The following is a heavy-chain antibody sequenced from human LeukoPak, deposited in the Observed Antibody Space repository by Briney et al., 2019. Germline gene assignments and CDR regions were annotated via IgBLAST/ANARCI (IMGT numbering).Heavy chain of an antibody. CDR1: GGSISSGGYY. CDR2: IYYSGST. V-gene: IGHV4-31*03. Sequence: PSETLSLTCSVSGGSISSGGYYWSWIRQHPGKGLEWIGYIYYSGSTYYNPSLKSRVTISVDTSKNQFSLKLSSVTAADTAVYYCARDTHDAFDIWGQGTMVTVSS. CDR3: ARDTHDAFDI. J-gene: IGHJ3*02.